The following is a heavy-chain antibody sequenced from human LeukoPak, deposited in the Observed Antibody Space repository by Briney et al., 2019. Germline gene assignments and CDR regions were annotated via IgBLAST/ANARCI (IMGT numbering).Heavy chain of an antibody. V-gene: IGHV1-8*01. CDR1: GYTFTSYD. J-gene: IGHJ6*02. D-gene: IGHD2-2*01. CDR3: ARVVVVPTAILPYYYYGMDV. Sequence: GASVTVSCKASGYTFTSYDINWVRQAPGQGLEWMGWMNPNSGNTGYAQKFQGRVTMTRNTSISTAYMELSSLRSEDTAVYYCARVVVVPTAILPYYYYGMDVWGQGTTVTVSS. CDR2: MNPNSGNT.